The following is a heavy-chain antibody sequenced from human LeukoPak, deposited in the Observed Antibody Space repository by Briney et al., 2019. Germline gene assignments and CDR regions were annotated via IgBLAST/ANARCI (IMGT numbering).Heavy chain of an antibody. J-gene: IGHJ4*02. CDR1: GFAFGSEA. CDR2: ISPGGGTT. CDR3: AHPNPRLSGYDSTG. D-gene: IGHD5-12*01. Sequence: GGSLRLSCGVSGFAFGSEAMNWVRQSSARGLEWVASISPGGGTTYYADSVKGRFTISRDNSNNTLYVQMSSLRAEDTAVYYCAHPNPRLSGYDSTGWGQGTLVTVSS. V-gene: IGHV3-23*01.